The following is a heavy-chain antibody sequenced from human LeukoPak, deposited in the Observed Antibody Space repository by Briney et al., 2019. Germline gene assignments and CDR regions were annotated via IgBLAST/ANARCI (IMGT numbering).Heavy chain of an antibody. CDR3: AKDPPGPPIDY. J-gene: IGHJ4*02. V-gene: IGHV3-33*06. CDR1: GFTFSSYG. CDR2: IWYDGSNK. Sequence: PGGSLRLSCAASGFTFSSYGMHWVRQAPGKGLEWVAVIWYDGSNKYYADSVKGRFTISRDNSKNTLYLQMNSLRAEDTAVYYCAKDPPGPPIDYWGQGTLVTVSS.